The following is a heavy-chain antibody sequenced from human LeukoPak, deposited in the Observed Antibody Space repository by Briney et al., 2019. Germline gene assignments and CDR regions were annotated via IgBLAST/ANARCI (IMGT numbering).Heavy chain of an antibody. Sequence: ASVKVSCKASGYTFTSYDINWVRQAPGQGLEWMGWINPNSGGTNYAQKFQGRVTMTRDTSISTAYMELSRLRSDDTAVYYCASIFMGDTYYDILTGYNAVDYWGQGTLVTVSS. CDR3: ASIFMGDTYYDILTGYNAVDY. CDR1: GYTFTSYD. D-gene: IGHD3-9*01. J-gene: IGHJ4*02. CDR2: INPNSGGT. V-gene: IGHV1-2*02.